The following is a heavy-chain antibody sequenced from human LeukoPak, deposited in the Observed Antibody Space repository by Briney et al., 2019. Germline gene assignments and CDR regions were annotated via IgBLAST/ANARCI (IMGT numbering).Heavy chain of an antibody. CDR3: AGESFDF. Sequence: GGSLRLSCAAPGFSFSNYAMDWVRQAPGKGLEWVAVISKDGSMKYYSDSVKGRFTVSRDNSIHTLYLEMNSLKTEDTAVYYCAGESFDFWSQGTMVTVSS. CDR1: GFSFSNYA. J-gene: IGHJ3*01. CDR2: ISKDGSMK. V-gene: IGHV3-30*04.